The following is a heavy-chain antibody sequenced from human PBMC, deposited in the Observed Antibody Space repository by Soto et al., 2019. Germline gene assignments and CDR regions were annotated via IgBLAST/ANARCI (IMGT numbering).Heavy chain of an antibody. CDR2: INPSGGST. Sequence: GASVKVSCKASGYTFTSYYMHWVRQAPGQGLEWMGIINPSGGSTSYAQKFQGRVTMTRDTSTSTVYMELSSLRSEDTAVYYCARFPAYSDPSCNYGMDVWGQGTTVTVSS. J-gene: IGHJ6*02. CDR3: ARFPAYSDPSCNYGMDV. V-gene: IGHV1-46*01. D-gene: IGHD2-15*01. CDR1: GYTFTSYY.